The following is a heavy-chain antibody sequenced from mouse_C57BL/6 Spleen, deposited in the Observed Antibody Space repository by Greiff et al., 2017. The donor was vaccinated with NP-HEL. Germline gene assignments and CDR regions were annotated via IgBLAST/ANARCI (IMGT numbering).Heavy chain of an antibody. J-gene: IGHJ3*01. Sequence: QVQLKQPGAELVRPGSSVKLSCKASGYTFTSYWMHWVKQRPIQGLEWIGNIDPSDSETHYNQKFKDKATLTVDKSSSTAYMQLSSLTSEDSAVYYCARSGGIYYGSWFAYWGQGTLVTVSA. CDR3: ARSGGIYYGSWFAY. V-gene: IGHV1-52*01. CDR1: GYTFTSYW. CDR2: IDPSDSET. D-gene: IGHD1-1*01.